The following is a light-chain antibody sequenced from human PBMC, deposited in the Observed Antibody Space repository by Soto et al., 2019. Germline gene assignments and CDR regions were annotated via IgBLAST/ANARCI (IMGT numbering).Light chain of an antibody. V-gene: IGKV3-20*01. Sequence: EIVLTQSPGTLSLSPGERATLSCRASQSVSSSYLAWYQQKPGQAPRLPIYGASSRATGIPDRFSGSGSGTDFTLTISRLEPEDFAVYYCQQYGSSPQFGPGTKVDIK. CDR3: QQYGSSPQ. CDR1: QSVSSSY. J-gene: IGKJ3*01. CDR2: GAS.